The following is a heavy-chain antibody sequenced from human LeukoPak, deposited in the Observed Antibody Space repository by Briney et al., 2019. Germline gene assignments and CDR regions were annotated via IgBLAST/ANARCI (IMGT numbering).Heavy chain of an antibody. CDR3: ARDSGELYYYYYYGMDV. J-gene: IGHJ6*02. Sequence: PGGSLRLSCAASGFTFSSYWMSWVRQAPGKGLEWVANIKQDGSEKYYVDSVKGRFTISRDNAKNSLYLQMNSLRSDDTAVYYCARDSGELYYYYYYGMDVWGQGTTVTVSS. V-gene: IGHV3-7*03. CDR1: GFTFSSYW. D-gene: IGHD3-10*01. CDR2: IKQDGSEK.